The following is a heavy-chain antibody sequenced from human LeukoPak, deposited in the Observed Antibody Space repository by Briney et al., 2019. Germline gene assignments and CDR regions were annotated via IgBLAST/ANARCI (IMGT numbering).Heavy chain of an antibody. V-gene: IGHV4-59*12. D-gene: IGHD2-2*01. J-gene: IGHJ5*02. CDR3: VRLGVVGIDQNWFDP. Sequence: GSLRLSCTASGFTFGDYAMSWVRQPPGKGLEWIGYIYYSGSTNYNPSLKSRVTISVDTSKNQFSLKLSSVTAADTAVYYCVRLGVVGIDQNWFDPWGRGTLVTVSS. CDR2: IYYSGST. CDR1: GFTFGDYA.